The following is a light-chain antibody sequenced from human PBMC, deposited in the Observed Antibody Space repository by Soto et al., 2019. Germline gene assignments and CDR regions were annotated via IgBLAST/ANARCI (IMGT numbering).Light chain of an antibody. CDR1: QSVSSN. CDR2: GAS. J-gene: IGKJ1*01. V-gene: IGKV3-15*01. Sequence: EIVMTQSPATLSVSPGERDTLSCRASQSVSSNLAWYQQKPGQAPRLLIYGASTRATGIPARFSGSGSGTEFTLTISSLQSEDFATYYCQHYNDYSWTFGQGTKVEIK. CDR3: QHYNDYSWT.